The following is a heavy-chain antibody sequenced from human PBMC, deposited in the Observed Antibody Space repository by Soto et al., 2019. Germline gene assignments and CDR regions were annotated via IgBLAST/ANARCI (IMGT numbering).Heavy chain of an antibody. D-gene: IGHD2-8*01. CDR2: ISGDGGST. J-gene: IGHJ4*02. CDR1: GFTFDDYA. CDR3: AKPGPNGGYFDY. Sequence: GGSLRLSCAASGFTFDDYAMHWVRQAPGNGLEWVSLISGDGGSTYYADSVKGRFTISRDNSKNSLYLQMNSLRTEDTALYYCAKPGPNGGYFDYWGQGTLVTVSS. V-gene: IGHV3-43*02.